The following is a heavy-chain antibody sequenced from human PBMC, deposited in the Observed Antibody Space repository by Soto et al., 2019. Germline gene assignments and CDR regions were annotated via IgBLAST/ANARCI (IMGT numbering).Heavy chain of an antibody. CDR2: FDPEGGET. J-gene: IGHJ5*02. V-gene: IGHV1-24*01. CDR3: ARSSRITIFGVVISFWFDP. Sequence: GASVKVSCKVSGYTLTELSMHWVRQAPGKGLEWMGCFDPEGGETSYAQKFQGRVTMTRNTSISTAYMELSSLRSEDTAVYYCARSSRITIFGVVISFWFDPWGQGTLVTVSS. D-gene: IGHD3-3*01. CDR1: GYTLTELS.